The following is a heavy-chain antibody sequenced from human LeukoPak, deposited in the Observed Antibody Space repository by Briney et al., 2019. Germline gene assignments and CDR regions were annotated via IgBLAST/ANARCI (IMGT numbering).Heavy chain of an antibody. CDR2: ISAHNGNT. Sequence: ASVKVSCKASGYTFTSYGISWVRQAPGQGLEWMGWISAHNGNTNYAQKLQGRVTMTTDTSTSTAYMELRSLRSDDTAVYYCAKDRSGELRYFDWLLSHDAFDIWGQGTMVTVSA. CDR1: GYTFTSYG. V-gene: IGHV1-18*01. CDR3: AKDRSGELRYFDWLLSHDAFDI. D-gene: IGHD3-9*01. J-gene: IGHJ3*02.